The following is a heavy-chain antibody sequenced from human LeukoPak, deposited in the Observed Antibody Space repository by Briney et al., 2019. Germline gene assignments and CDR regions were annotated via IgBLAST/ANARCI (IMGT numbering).Heavy chain of an antibody. Sequence: SETLSLTCTVSGGSISSGDYYWSWIRQPPGKGLEWIAYMYYSGSTYYNPSLKSRVTISVDTSKNQFSLKLSSVTAADTAVYYCATNYGGNSDDAFDIWGQGTMVTVSS. V-gene: IGHV4-31*03. CDR3: ATNYGGNSDDAFDI. D-gene: IGHD4-23*01. CDR1: GGSISSGDYY. J-gene: IGHJ3*02. CDR2: MYYSGST.